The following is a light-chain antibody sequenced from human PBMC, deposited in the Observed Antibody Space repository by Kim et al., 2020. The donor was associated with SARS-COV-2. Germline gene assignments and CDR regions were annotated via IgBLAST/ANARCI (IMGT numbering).Light chain of an antibody. CDR1: QGISRS. CDR3: QQRGDWPPT. J-gene: IGKJ1*01. CDR2: DVS. V-gene: IGKV3-11*01. Sequence: LSPGERATLSCRASQGISRSLSWYQHRPGQAPRLLVYDVSNRATGIPARFSGSGSGTDFTLTISSLEPEDFALYYCQQRGDWPPTFGQGTKVDIK.